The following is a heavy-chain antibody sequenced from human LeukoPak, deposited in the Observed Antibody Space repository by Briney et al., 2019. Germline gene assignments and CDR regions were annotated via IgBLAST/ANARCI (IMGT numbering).Heavy chain of an antibody. D-gene: IGHD3-22*01. Sequence: GGSLRLSCAASGFTVSSNYMSWVRQAPGKGLEWVSGISGSGGSTYYADSVKGRFTISRDSSKNTLYLQMNSLRAEDTAVYYCAKGAHYYYDSSGYYYAHWGQGTLVTVSS. CDR2: ISGSGGST. J-gene: IGHJ1*01. CDR1: GFTVSSNY. V-gene: IGHV3-23*01. CDR3: AKGAHYYYDSSGYYYAH.